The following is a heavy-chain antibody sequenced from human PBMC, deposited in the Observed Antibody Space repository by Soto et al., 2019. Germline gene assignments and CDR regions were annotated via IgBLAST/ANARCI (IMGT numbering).Heavy chain of an antibody. V-gene: IGHV3-23*01. CDR3: ATRDRVTSGSSHFYGTDV. Sequence: VQLLESGGGLVQPGGSLRLSCVASGSTFSSDVMSWVRQAPGKGLEWVSGISGGTTYYEDSVQGRFTISRDNFKNTLFLQMNSLSAEDTAVYRCATRDRVTSGSSHFYGTDVWGQGPTVTVSS. CDR1: GSTFSSDV. CDR2: ISGGTT. J-gene: IGHJ6*02. D-gene: IGHD1-26*01.